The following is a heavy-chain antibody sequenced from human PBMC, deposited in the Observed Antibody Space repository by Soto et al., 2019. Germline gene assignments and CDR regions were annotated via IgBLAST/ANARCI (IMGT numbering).Heavy chain of an antibody. CDR3: ARGAYSDSSSYFDY. Sequence: QVQLQESGPGLVKPSQTLSLTCTVSGDSISSGDHYWSWIRQPPGKGLEWIGYIHYNGTTYSRPSLQSRVTISVDTSKTQFSLKLNSVTAADTAVYYCARGAYSDSSSYFDYWGQGTLVPVSS. V-gene: IGHV4-30-4*01. CDR1: GDSISSGDHY. J-gene: IGHJ4*02. D-gene: IGHD6-6*01. CDR2: IHYNGTT.